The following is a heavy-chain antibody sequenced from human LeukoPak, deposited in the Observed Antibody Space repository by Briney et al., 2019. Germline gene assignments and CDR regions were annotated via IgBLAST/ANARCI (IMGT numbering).Heavy chain of an antibody. V-gene: IGHV3-7*01. J-gene: IGHJ4*02. Sequence: PGGSLRLSCAASGFTFSSYRMSWVRQAPGKGLEWVANIKQDGSEKYYVDSVKGRFTISRDNAKNSLYLQMNSLRAEDTAVYYCARGGKTYFDYWGQGTLVTVSS. CDR2: IKQDGSEK. CDR3: ARGGKTYFDY. CDR1: GFTFSSYR.